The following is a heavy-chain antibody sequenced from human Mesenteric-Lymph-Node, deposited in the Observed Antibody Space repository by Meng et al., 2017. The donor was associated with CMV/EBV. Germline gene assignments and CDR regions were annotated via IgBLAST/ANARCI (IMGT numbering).Heavy chain of an antibody. Sequence: CKVSGYTFTDSYMHWVQQAPGKGLEWLGLVDPEDGETIYAEKFQGRVTITADTSTDTAYMELSSLRSEDTAVYYCATPSSRYHGDYWGQGTLVTVSS. D-gene: IGHD6-13*01. CDR1: GYTFTDSY. V-gene: IGHV1-69-2*01. J-gene: IGHJ4*02. CDR2: VDPEDGET. CDR3: ATPSSRYHGDY.